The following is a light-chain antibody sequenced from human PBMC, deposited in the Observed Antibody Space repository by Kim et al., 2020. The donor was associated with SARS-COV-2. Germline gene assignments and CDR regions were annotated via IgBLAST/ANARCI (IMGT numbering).Light chain of an antibody. J-gene: IGKJ1*01. Sequence: LSPGERATRSGRAGQRVSTFLAWYQQRLGQAPRLLSYKASNRAAGVPARFRASGSGTDFTLTISSLEPDEFAIYYCQQRYSWPRTFGQGTKVDIK. CDR1: QRVSTF. CDR3: QQRYSWPRT. CDR2: KAS. V-gene: IGKV3-11*01.